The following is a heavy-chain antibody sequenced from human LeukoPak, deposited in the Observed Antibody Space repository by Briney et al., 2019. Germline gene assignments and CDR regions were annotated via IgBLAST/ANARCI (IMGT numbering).Heavy chain of an antibody. CDR1: GYSISSTYH. Sequence: SETLSLTCTVSGYSISSTYHWGWIRLSPGKGLEWIGSISQSGSTYHNPSLKSRVTISVDTSKNQFSLKLNSVTAADTAVYYCARDGYDFWSGGFDPWGQGTLVTVSS. CDR3: ARDGYDFWSGGFDP. CDR2: ISQSGST. D-gene: IGHD3-3*01. J-gene: IGHJ5*02. V-gene: IGHV4-38-2*02.